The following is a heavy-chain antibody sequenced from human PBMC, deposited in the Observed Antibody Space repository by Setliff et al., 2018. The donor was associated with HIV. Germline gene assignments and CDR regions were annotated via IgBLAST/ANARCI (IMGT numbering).Heavy chain of an antibody. J-gene: IGHJ4*02. CDR2: IYWNDDK. CDR3: ARYGYGIDY. CDR1: GLSLTSNGVG. D-gene: IGHD5-18*01. V-gene: IGHV2-5*01. Sequence: GPTLVNPTPTLTLTCTLSGLSLTSNGVGVGWIRQPPGKALEWRAHIYWNDDKRYSPSLHSRLTITKDTSKNQVVLTMTNMDPVDTATYYCARYGYGIDYWGQGTLVTVSS.